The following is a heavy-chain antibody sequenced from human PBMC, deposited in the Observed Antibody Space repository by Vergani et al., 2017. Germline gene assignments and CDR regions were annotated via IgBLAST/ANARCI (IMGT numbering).Heavy chain of an antibody. CDR3: ARHQIGRYTEY. Sequence: QMQLQESGPGLVKPSETLSLSCTVSGDSISTSSYAWGWIRQPPGKTLEWIGTVFYGGRTSYNPSLKSRVTLSLDTSKKQISLHLTSVTAADTAVYYCARHQIGRYTEYWGQGILVTVSS. V-gene: IGHV4-39*01. J-gene: IGHJ4*02. CDR1: GDSISTSSYA. D-gene: IGHD1-14*01. CDR2: VFYGGRT.